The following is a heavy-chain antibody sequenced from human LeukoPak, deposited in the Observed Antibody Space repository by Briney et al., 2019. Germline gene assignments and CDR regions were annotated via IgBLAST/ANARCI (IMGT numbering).Heavy chain of an antibody. D-gene: IGHD3-9*01. Sequence: GGSLRLSCAASGFTFSSYEMNWVRQAPGKGLEWVSYISSSGSTIYYADSVKGRFTISRDNAKNSLCLQMNSLRAEDTAVYYCAKVLRRRYDILTGYYMGFDYWGQGTLVTVSS. CDR1: GFTFSSYE. CDR2: ISSSGSTI. V-gene: IGHV3-48*03. J-gene: IGHJ4*02. CDR3: AKVLRRRYDILTGYYMGFDY.